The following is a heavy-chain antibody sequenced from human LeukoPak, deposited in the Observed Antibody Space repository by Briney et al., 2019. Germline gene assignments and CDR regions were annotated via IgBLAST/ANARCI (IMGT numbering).Heavy chain of an antibody. V-gene: IGHV3-30-3*01. CDR2: ISYDGSNE. Sequence: PGGSLRLSCAASGFTFSSYAMHWVRRAPGKGLEWVAVISYDGSNEYYADSVKGRFTISRDNSKNTLYLQMNSLRAEDTAVYYCARDRGELLWFGGYFDYWGQGTLVTVSS. CDR3: ARDRGELLWFGGYFDY. J-gene: IGHJ4*02. D-gene: IGHD3-10*01. CDR1: GFTFSSYA.